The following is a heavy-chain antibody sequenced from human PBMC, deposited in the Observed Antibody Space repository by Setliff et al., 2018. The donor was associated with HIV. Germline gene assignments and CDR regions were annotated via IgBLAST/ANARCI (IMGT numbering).Heavy chain of an antibody. CDR2: IYHGGST. D-gene: IGHD3-22*01. Sequence: SETLSLTCAVSGGSISSSNWWSWVRQPPGKGLEWIGEIYHGGSTNYNPSLKSRVTISVDKSKNQFSLELASVTAADTAVYYCASGEPYYYDSTGYSGNYFDYWGQGTLVTVSS. CDR3: ASGEPYYYDSTGYSGNYFDY. CDR1: GGSISSSNW. V-gene: IGHV4-4*02. J-gene: IGHJ4*02.